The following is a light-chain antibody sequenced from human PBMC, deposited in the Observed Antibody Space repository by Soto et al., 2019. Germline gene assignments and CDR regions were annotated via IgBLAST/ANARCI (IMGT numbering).Light chain of an antibody. CDR3: QQYNSYSRT. CDR2: DAS. V-gene: IGKV1-5*01. Sequence: QMTQSPSTLCASIGDRFTITYVASQSINNRLALYQQMPGKAPNLLIYDASTLESGVPSRFRGSGSETEFTLTISSLQPDDFATYYCQQYNSYSRTFGQGTKVDIK. CDR1: QSINNR. J-gene: IGKJ1*01.